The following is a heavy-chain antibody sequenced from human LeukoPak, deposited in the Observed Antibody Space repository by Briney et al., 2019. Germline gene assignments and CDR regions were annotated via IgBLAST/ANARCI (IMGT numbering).Heavy chain of an antibody. Sequence: GGSLRLSCAASGFTFSTYTMNWVRQAPGKGLEWISFISGSSGVIYYADSVRGRFTISRYNAKNSLYLQMNSLRAEDTAVYYCARDRYSGTYPPAYWGQGTLVTVSS. CDR3: ARDRYSGTYPPAY. CDR2: ISGSSGVI. CDR1: GFTFSTYT. J-gene: IGHJ4*02. D-gene: IGHD1-26*01. V-gene: IGHV3-48*04.